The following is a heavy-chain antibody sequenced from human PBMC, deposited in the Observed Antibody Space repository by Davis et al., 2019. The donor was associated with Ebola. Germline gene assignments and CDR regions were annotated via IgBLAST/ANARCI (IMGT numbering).Heavy chain of an antibody. CDR1: GGSISSGGYS. V-gene: IGHV4-30-2*01. CDR2: IYHSGST. Sequence: SETLSLTCAVSGGSISSGGYSWSWIRQPPGKGLEWIGYIYHSGSTYYNPSLKSRVTISVDRSKNQFSLKLTSVTAADTAVYYCARQGGIVVVPAAIQYYYGMDVWGQGTTVTVSS. CDR3: ARQGGIVVVPAAIQYYYGMDV. D-gene: IGHD2-2*02. J-gene: IGHJ6*02.